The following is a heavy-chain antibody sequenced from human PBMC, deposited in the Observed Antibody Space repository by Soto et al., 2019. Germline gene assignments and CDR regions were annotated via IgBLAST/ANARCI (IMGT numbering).Heavy chain of an antibody. Sequence: PGGSLRLSCAVSGFTFSSYSMNWVRQAPGKGLEWVSSISSSSYIYYADSVKGRFTISRDNAKNSLYLQMNSLRAEDTAVYYCARTLNYYDSSGYSDYWGQGTLVTVSS. CDR2: ISSSSYI. V-gene: IGHV3-21*01. J-gene: IGHJ4*02. CDR3: ARTLNYYDSSGYSDY. D-gene: IGHD3-22*01. CDR1: GFTFSSYS.